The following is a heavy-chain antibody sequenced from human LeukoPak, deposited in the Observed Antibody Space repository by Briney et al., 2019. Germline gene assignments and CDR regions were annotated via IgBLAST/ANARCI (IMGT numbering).Heavy chain of an antibody. Sequence: GGSLRLSCAASGFTFNHFWMSWIRQAPGKGLEWVAYIKKTGSETYYVDSVKGRFTITRDNTRNSLFLQMYSLRAEDTAVYFCTREDGYCSGGNCYSYFDSWGQGTLVTVSA. CDR2: IKKTGSET. J-gene: IGHJ4*02. CDR1: GFTFNHFW. D-gene: IGHD2-15*01. CDR3: TREDGYCSGGNCYSYFDS. V-gene: IGHV3-7*01.